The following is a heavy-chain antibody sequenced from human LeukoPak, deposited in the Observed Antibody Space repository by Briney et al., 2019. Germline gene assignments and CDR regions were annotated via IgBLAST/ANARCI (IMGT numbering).Heavy chain of an antibody. J-gene: IGHJ4*02. V-gene: IGHV3-21*01. CDR1: GFTFSSYR. D-gene: IGHD3-22*01. CDR2: SNNSSSYI. CDR3: ARATRDSSGYSPFDY. Sequence: PGGSLRLSCAASGFTFSSYRMNWVRQAPGKGLEWVSSSNNSSSYIYYADSVKGRFTISRDNAKNPLYLQMNSLRAEDTAVYYCARATRDSSGYSPFDYWGQGTLVTVSS.